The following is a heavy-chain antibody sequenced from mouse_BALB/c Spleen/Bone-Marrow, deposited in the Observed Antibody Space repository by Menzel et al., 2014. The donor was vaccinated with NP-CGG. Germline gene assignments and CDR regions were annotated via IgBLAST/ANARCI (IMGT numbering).Heavy chain of an antibody. CDR2: INPGSGDT. J-gene: IGHJ2*01. V-gene: IGHV1-54*03. D-gene: IGHD1-2*01. CDR1: GYVFTSYL. Sequence: QVQLKQSGAELVRPGTSVKVSCKASGYVFTSYLIEWVKQRPGQGLEWIGVINPGSGDTNYNEKFKGKATLTADKSSSTAYMQLSSLTSDDSAVYFCARGHYYVNDYPFDYWGQGTTLTVSS. CDR3: ARGHYYVNDYPFDY.